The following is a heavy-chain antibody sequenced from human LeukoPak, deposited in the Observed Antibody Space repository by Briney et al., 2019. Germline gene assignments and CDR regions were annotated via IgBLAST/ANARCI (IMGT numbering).Heavy chain of an antibody. CDR2: IIPIFGTA. CDR3: ARKVLGGGEPFYYYYGMDV. Sequence: GASVKVSCKASGDTFSRYAISWVRQAPGQGLEWMGGIIPIFGTANYAQKFQGRVTITADESTSTAYTELSSLRSEDTAVYYCARKVLGGGEPFYYYYGMDVWGQGTTVTVSS. CDR1: GDTFSRYA. J-gene: IGHJ6*02. V-gene: IGHV1-69*13. D-gene: IGHD3-10*01.